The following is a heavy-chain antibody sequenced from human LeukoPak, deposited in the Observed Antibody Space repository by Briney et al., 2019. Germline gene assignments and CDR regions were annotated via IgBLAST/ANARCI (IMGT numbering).Heavy chain of an antibody. CDR2: IIPIFGTA. CDR3: ARELYYYGSGSSRWFDP. V-gene: IGHV1-69*13. D-gene: IGHD3-10*01. J-gene: IGHJ5*02. CDR1: GGTFSSYA. Sequence: SVKVSCKASGGTFSSYAISWVRQAPGQGLEWMGGIIPIFGTANYAQKFQGRVTITADESTSTAYMELSSLRSEDTAVYYCARELYYYGSGSSRWFDPWGQGTLVTVSS.